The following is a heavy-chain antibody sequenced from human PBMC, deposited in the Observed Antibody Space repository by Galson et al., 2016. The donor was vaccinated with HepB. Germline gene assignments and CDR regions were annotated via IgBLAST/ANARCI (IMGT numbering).Heavy chain of an antibody. CDR3: ARGFGVVPAALIPDY. D-gene: IGHD2-2*01. Sequence: ETLSLTCTVSGGSISNHYWTWIRQPPGKGLEYIGYISYNGSTSCNPSLKSRVTISVDTSKYQFSLKLSSVTAADTAVYYCARGFGVVPAALIPDYWGQGTLVTVSS. V-gene: IGHV4-59*11. J-gene: IGHJ4*02. CDR1: GGSISNHY. CDR2: ISYNGST.